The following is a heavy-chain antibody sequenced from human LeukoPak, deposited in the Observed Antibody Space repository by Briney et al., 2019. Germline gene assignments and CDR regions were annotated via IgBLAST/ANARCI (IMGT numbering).Heavy chain of an antibody. Sequence: ASLKVSCKASGYTFTSYGISWVRQAPGQGLEWMGWISAYNGNTNYAQKLQGRVTMTTDTSTSTAYMELRSLRSDDTAVYYCAREGDWEDYYDSSGYPTQIDYWGQGTLVTVSS. CDR2: ISAYNGNT. V-gene: IGHV1-18*01. J-gene: IGHJ4*02. CDR3: AREGDWEDYYDSSGYPTQIDY. CDR1: GYTFTSYG. D-gene: IGHD3-22*01.